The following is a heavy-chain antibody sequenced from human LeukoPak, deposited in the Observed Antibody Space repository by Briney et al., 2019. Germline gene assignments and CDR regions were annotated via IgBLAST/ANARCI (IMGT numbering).Heavy chain of an antibody. CDR2: IYPDDSDA. Sequence: PGESLQISCKGSGYSFTSYWIAWVRQMPGKGLEWMGIIYPDDSDARYSPSFQGQVTISADKSITTAYLQWSSLKASDTAMYYCARQETGSNYWYFDLWGRGTLVTVSS. CDR3: ARQETGSNYWYFDL. CDR1: GYSFTSYW. D-gene: IGHD1-1*01. J-gene: IGHJ2*01. V-gene: IGHV5-51*01.